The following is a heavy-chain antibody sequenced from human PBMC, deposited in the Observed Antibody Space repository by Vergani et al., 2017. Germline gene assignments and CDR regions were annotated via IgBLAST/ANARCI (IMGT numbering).Heavy chain of an antibody. J-gene: IGHJ5*02. Sequence: QVQLQESGPGLVKPSQTLSLTCTVSGGSISRGGYYWSWIRQHPGKGLEWIGYSYYSGSTYHNSSLKSRVTISVDTSKNQFSLKLCSVTAADAAVYYCARERCDGSGGLTNWFDPWGQGTLVTVSS. CDR3: ARERCDGSGGLTNWFDP. V-gene: IGHV4-31*03. CDR1: GGSISRGGYY. D-gene: IGHD3-10*01. CDR2: SYYSGST.